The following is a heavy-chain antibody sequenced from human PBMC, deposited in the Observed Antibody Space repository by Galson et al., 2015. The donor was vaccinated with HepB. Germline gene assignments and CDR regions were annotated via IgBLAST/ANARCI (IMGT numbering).Heavy chain of an antibody. D-gene: IGHD2-2*02. CDR1: GSIFTTYY. J-gene: IGHJ6*02. Sequence: SVKVSCKASGSIFTTYYLHWVRQAPGQGPEWMGWINPESGGTNYAQKFQGRFTMTRDTSLSTVYMELSRLRSDDTAVYSCARAHGSSYTLDVWGQGTTVIVSS. CDR2: INPESGGT. V-gene: IGHV1-2*02. CDR3: ARAHGSSYTLDV.